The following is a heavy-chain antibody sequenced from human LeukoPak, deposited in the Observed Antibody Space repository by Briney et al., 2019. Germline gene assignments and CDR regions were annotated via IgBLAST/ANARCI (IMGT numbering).Heavy chain of an antibody. CDR2: ISYDGSNK. V-gene: IGHV3-30*01. D-gene: IGHD6-6*01. CDR1: GFTFSSYA. CDR3: ARDPIRARGAFDI. Sequence: GRSLRLSCAASGFTFSSYAMHWVRQAPGKGLEWVAIISYDGSNKYYADSVKGRFTISRDNSKNTLYLQMNSLRAEDTAVYYCARDPIRARGAFDIWGQGKMVTVSS. J-gene: IGHJ3*02.